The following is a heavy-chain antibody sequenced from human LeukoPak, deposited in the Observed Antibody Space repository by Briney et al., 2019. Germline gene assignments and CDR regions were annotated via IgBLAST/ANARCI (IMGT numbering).Heavy chain of an antibody. V-gene: IGHV3-33*01. CDR2: IWYDGSNK. Sequence: GGSLRLSCAASGFTFSSYGMHWVRQAPGKELEWVAVIWYDGSNKYYADSVKGRFTISRDNSKNTLYLQMNSLRAEDTAVYYCARDQNEGYYDSSGFFDYWGQGTLVTVSS. D-gene: IGHD3-22*01. CDR1: GFTFSSYG. CDR3: ARDQNEGYYDSSGFFDY. J-gene: IGHJ4*02.